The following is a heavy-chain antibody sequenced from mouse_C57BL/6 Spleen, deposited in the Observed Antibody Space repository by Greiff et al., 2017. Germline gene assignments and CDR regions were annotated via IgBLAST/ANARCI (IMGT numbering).Heavy chain of an antibody. Sequence: VQLQQSGPELVKPGASVKIPCKASGYTFTDYNMDWVKQSHGKSLAWIGDINPNNGGTIYNQKFKGKATLTVDKSSSTAYMELRSLTSEDTAVYYCARPHYYGSSYGYFDYWGQGTTRTVSS. D-gene: IGHD1-1*01. CDR1: GYTFTDYN. CDR3: ARPHYYGSSYGYFDY. V-gene: IGHV1-18*01. J-gene: IGHJ2*01. CDR2: INPNNGGT.